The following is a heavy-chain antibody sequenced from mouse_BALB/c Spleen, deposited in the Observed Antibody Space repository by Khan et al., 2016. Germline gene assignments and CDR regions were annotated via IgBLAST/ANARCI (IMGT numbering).Heavy chain of an antibody. CDR1: GYSITSDYA. CDR3: ASEGPNYALDY. D-gene: IGHD3-3*01. J-gene: IGHJ4*01. Sequence: EVQLQESGPGLMKPSQSLSLTCTVTGYSITSDYAWNWIRQFPGNKLEWMGYIIYSGSSTYTQSLKSRISITRDTSKNQFFLQLNSVNIEDKADYYCASEGPNYALDYWGQGTTVTVSS. V-gene: IGHV3-2*02. CDR2: IIYSGSS.